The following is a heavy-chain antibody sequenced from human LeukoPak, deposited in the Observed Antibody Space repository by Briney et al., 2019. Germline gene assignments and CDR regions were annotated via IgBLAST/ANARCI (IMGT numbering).Heavy chain of an antibody. CDR1: GFTFSNAW. D-gene: IGHD3-10*01. J-gene: IGHJ4*02. CDR3: TTDFVGITMVRGVIQRYPHFDY. Sequence: PGGSLRLSCAASGFTFSNAWMSWVRQAPGKGLEWVGRIKSKADGGTTDYAAPVKGRFTISRDDSKNTLYLQMNSLKTEDTAVYYCTTDFVGITMVRGVIQRYPHFDYWGQGTLVTVSS. CDR2: IKSKADGGTT. V-gene: IGHV3-15*01.